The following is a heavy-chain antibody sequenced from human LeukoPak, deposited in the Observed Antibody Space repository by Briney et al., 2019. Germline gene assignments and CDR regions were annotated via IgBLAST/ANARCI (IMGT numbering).Heavy chain of an antibody. J-gene: IGHJ4*02. D-gene: IGHD2-15*01. V-gene: IGHV3-74*01. CDR2: INRDGTTT. CDR1: GFTISSYW. Sequence: GGSLRLSCAASGFTISSYWMHWVRQAPGKGLVWVSRINRDGTTTSYADSVKGRFTISKDNAKNTLYLQMNSLRAEDTAVYYCASRDQSCSGGVCYPIDYWGQGALVTVSS. CDR3: ASRDQSCSGGVCYPIDY.